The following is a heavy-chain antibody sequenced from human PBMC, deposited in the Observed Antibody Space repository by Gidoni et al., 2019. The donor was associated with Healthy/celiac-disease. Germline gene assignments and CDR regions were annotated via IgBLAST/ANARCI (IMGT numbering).Heavy chain of an antibody. Sequence: QVQLQESGPGLVKPSETLSLTCTVSGGSISSYYWSWIRQPAGKGLEWIGRIYTSGSTNYNPSLKNRVTMSVDTSKNQFSLKLSSVTAADTAVYYCAREAEYYDFWSGYAENYYYYMDVWGKGTTVTVSS. CDR3: AREAEYYDFWSGYAENYYYYMDV. V-gene: IGHV4-4*07. D-gene: IGHD3-3*01. J-gene: IGHJ6*03. CDR2: IYTSGST. CDR1: GGSISSYY.